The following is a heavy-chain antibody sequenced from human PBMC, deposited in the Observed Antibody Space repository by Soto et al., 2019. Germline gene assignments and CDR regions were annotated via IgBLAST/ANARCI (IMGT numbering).Heavy chain of an antibody. D-gene: IGHD4-17*01. J-gene: IGHJ1*01. CDR2: INPITGAT. CDR3: VRGGYGDYLHH. CDR1: GYTSTGYY. Sequence: ASVKVSCKASGYTSTGYYIHWVRQAPGQGLDWMAWINPITGATKYAQSFQGRVIVTRDMSTSTAYMDLTSLISNDTAVYYCVRGGYGDYLHHWGQCSLVTVSS. V-gene: IGHV1-2*02.